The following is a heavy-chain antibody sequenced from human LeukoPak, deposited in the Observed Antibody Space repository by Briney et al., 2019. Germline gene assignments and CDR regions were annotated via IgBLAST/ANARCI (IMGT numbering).Heavy chain of an antibody. D-gene: IGHD6-19*01. V-gene: IGHV1-2*02. CDR3: ARDLNSGWYNFDY. J-gene: IGHJ4*02. Sequence: APVKVSCKASGYTFTGYYMHWVRQAPGQGLEWMGWINPNSGGTNYAQKFQGRVTMTRDTSISTAYMELSSLRSDDTAVYYCARDLNSGWYNFDYWGQGTLVTVSS. CDR1: GYTFTGYY. CDR2: INPNSGGT.